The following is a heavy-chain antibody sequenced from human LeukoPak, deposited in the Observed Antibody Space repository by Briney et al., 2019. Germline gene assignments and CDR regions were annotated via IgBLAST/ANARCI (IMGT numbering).Heavy chain of an antibody. V-gene: IGHV3-64D*06. CDR3: VKDGDSSGYYTTDAFDI. CDR2: ISSNGGST. CDR1: GFTFSSYV. J-gene: IGHJ3*02. D-gene: IGHD3-22*01. Sequence: GGSLRLSCSASGFTFSSYVMHWVRQAPGKGLEYVSAISSNGGSTYHADSVKGRFTISRDNSKNTLYLQMSSLRAEDTAVYYCVKDGDSSGYYTTDAFDIWGQGTMVTVSS.